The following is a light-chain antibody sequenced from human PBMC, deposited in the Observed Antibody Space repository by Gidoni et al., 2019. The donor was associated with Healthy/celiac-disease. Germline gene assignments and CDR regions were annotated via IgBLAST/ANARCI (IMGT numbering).Light chain of an antibody. CDR1: QSISSY. Sequence: DIQMTQSPSSLSASVGDRVTITCRASQSISSYLNWYQQKPGKAPKLLIYAASSLQSGVPSRFSGSGSGTDFTLTISSLQPEDFATYYCQQSYSTQPIFGPGTKVDIK. CDR2: AAS. V-gene: IGKV1-39*01. J-gene: IGKJ3*01. CDR3: QQSYSTQPI.